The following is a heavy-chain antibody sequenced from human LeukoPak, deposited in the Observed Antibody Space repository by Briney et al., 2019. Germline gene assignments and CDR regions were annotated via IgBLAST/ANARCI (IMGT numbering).Heavy chain of an antibody. V-gene: IGHV3-30*04. CDR3: ARKDSGRYIKPFEY. D-gene: IGHD3-10*01. Sequence: GRSLRLSCAASGFTFSSYAMHWVRQAPGKGLEWVAVIAYDGTHIYYRDSVKGRFTISRDNSKNTLYLQMNSLRAEDTAVYYCARKDSGRYIKPFEYWGQGTPVTVSS. J-gene: IGHJ4*02. CDR2: IAYDGTHI. CDR1: GFTFSSYA.